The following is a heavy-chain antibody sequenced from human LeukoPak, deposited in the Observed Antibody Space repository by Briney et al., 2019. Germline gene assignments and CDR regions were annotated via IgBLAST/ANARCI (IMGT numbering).Heavy chain of an antibody. J-gene: IGHJ6*03. D-gene: IGHD2-15*01. V-gene: IGHV3-11*01. CDR3: ARVLNYYYYMDV. Sequence: GGSLRLSCAASGFTFSDYYMSWIRQAPGKGLEWVSYISSSGSTIYYADSVKGRFTTSRDNAKNSLYLQMNSLRAEDTAVYYCARVLNYYYYMDVWGKGTTVTVSS. CDR1: GFTFSDYY. CDR2: ISSSGSTI.